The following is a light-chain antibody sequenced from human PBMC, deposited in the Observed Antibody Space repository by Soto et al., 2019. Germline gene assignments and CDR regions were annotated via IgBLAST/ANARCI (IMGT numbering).Light chain of an antibody. CDR3: MNAVQTLT. Sequence: DIVMTQSPLSLAVTLGEPASISCRSSQSPLHSNGNTYLEWYLQKPGQSPQLLIYSASNRASGVPDRFSGSGSGTDFTLKISRVEAEDVGVYYCMNAVQTLTFGGGTKVEIK. V-gene: IGKV2-28*01. J-gene: IGKJ4*01. CDR1: QSPLHSNGNTY. CDR2: SAS.